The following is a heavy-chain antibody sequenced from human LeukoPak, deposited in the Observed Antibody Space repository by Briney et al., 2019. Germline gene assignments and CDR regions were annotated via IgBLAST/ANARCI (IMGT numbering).Heavy chain of an antibody. CDR1: GGSISSYY. CDR2: IYTSGST. CDR3: ARDTNGSGSYPLFYWYFDL. Sequence: SETLSLTCTVSGGSISSYYWSWIRQPAGKGLEWIGRIYTSGSTNYNPSLKSRVTMSVDTSKNQFPLKLSSVTAADTAVYYCARDTNGSGSYPLFYWYFDLWGRGTLVTVSS. D-gene: IGHD3-10*01. J-gene: IGHJ2*01. V-gene: IGHV4-4*07.